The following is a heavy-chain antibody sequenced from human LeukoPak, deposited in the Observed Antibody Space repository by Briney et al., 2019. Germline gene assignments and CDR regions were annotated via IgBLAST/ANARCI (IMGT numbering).Heavy chain of an antibody. D-gene: IGHD2-15*01. J-gene: IGHJ4*02. V-gene: IGHV4-4*07. CDR1: GGSINSYY. CDR3: AAEVAATLTFDY. CDR2: FYSGGSP. Sequence: SETLSLTCTVSGGSINSYYWSWIRQPAGKGLEWIGRFYSGGSPDYNPSLKSRVTMSVDTSKNQFSLKLSSVTAADTAVYYCAAEVAATLTFDYWGQGTLVTVSS.